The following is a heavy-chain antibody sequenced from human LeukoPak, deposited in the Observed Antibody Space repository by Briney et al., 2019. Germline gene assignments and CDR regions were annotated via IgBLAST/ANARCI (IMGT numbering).Heavy chain of an antibody. Sequence: SETLSLTCTVSGHSISSYYWNWIRQPPGKGLEWIGYIYYTGSTNCNPSLKSRVTMSVDTSKNQFPLKLNSVTAADTAVYYCARGLRSSSWFFDYWGQGTLVTVSS. CDR1: GHSISSYY. J-gene: IGHJ4*02. CDR3: ARGLRSSSWFFDY. CDR2: IYYTGST. V-gene: IGHV4-59*01. D-gene: IGHD6-13*01.